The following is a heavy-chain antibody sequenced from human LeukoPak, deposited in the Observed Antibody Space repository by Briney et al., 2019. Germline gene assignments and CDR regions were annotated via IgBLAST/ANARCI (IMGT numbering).Heavy chain of an antibody. CDR2: INNDGSST. CDR1: GFTFANTW. J-gene: IGHJ1*01. Sequence: GGSLRLSCAASGFTFANTWMHWVRQAPGKGLVWVSIINNDGSSTNYADSVKCRLTISRDNAKNTLYLQMNSLRDEDTAVYYCVIGHTYGSGSWGQGTLVTVSS. V-gene: IGHV3-74*01. CDR3: VIGHTYGSGS. D-gene: IGHD3-10*01.